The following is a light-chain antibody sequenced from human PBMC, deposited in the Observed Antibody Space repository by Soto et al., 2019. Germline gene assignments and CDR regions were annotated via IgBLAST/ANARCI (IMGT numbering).Light chain of an antibody. V-gene: IGKV3-20*01. CDR3: QQYGGAPGT. Sequence: EIVLTQSPGTLSLSPGERATLSCRASQSISTRYFARYQQKGGQAPRLLIYETSSRGTGIADRFIGSGTGTEFTLTISRLEPEDFAVYYCQQYGGAPGTFGQGTKLEI. J-gene: IGKJ1*01. CDR2: ETS. CDR1: QSISTRY.